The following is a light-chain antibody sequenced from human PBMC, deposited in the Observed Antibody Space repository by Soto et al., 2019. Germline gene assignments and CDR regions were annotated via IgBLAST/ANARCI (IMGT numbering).Light chain of an antibody. V-gene: IGKV1-5*03. CDR1: QSISTW. Sequence: DIQMTQSPSTLSASVGDRVTLTCRASQSISTWLAWYQQKPGKAPKLLIYKASNLESGVPSRFSGSGSGTEFTLTISSLQPGDFGTYYCQHYKEYPWTFGLGTKLEIE. CDR2: KAS. J-gene: IGKJ1*01. CDR3: QHYKEYPWT.